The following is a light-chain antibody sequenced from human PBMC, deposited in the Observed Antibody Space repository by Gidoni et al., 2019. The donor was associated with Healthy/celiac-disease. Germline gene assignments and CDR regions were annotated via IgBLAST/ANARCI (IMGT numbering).Light chain of an antibody. CDR2: DAS. CDR1: QSVSSSY. V-gene: IGKV3D-20*01. J-gene: IGKJ2*03. CDR3: QQYGSSPPYS. Sequence: EIVWTQSPATLSLSPGERATLSCGASQSVSSSYLAWYQQKPGLAPRLLIYDASSRATGIPDRFSGRGSGTDFTLTISRLEPEAFAVYYCQQYGSSPPYSFGQGTKLEIK.